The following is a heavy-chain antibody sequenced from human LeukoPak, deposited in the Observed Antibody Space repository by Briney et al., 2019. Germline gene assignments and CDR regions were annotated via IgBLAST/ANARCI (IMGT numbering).Heavy chain of an antibody. J-gene: IGHJ4*02. D-gene: IGHD6-13*01. V-gene: IGHV4-39*01. Sequence: PSETLFLTCAVSGGSISGGKDFWGWIRQSPGRGLEWIGSIYYTGSTYYNPSLKSRVTISVDTSKSEFSLMVHSVTAADTAMYYCARRGITYSTSFFDSWGQGTLVTVAS. CDR1: GGSISGGKDF. CDR3: ARRGITYSTSFFDS. CDR2: IYYTGST.